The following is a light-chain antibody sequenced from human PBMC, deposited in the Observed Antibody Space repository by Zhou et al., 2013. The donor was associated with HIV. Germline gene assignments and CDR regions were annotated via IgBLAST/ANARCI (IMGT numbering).Light chain of an antibody. CDR1: QDISNY. V-gene: IGKV1-33*01. J-gene: IGKJ1*01. CDR3: QQYDNLPWT. Sequence: HITQSPASVSASTGDRVTITCQASQDISNYLNWYQQKPGKAPKLLIYDASNLETGVPSRFSGSGSGTDFTFTISSLQPEDIATYYCQQYDNLPWTFGQGTKVEIK. CDR2: DAS.